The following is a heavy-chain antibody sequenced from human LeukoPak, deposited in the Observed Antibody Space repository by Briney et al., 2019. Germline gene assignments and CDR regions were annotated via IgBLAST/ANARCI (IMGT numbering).Heavy chain of an antibody. Sequence: GESLKISCKGSGYSFTNYWIGWVRQMPAKGLEWMGIISPGDSGTRYSPSFQCQVTISADKSINTAYLQWSSLKASDTAMYYCARPTFRGSYSGYVDYWGQGTLVTVSS. D-gene: IGHD5-12*01. J-gene: IGHJ4*02. CDR3: ARPTFRGSYSGYVDY. V-gene: IGHV5-51*01. CDR1: GYSFTNYW. CDR2: ISPGDSGT.